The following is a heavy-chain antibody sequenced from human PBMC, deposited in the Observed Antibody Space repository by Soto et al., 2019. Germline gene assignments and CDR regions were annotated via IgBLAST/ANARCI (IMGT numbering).Heavy chain of an antibody. V-gene: IGHV4-61*01. CDR3: ARTEDGNFDY. CDR1: GGSVSSGSYY. J-gene: IGHJ4*02. Sequence: SETLSLTCTVSGGSVSSGSYYWSWIRQPPGKGLEWIGYIYYSGSTNYNPSLKSRVTISVDTSKNQFSLKLSSVTAADTAVYYCARTEDGNFDYWGQGTLVTVSS. CDR2: IYYSGST.